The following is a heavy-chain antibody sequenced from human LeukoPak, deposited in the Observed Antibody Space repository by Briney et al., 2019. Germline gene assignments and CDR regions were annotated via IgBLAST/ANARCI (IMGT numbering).Heavy chain of an antibody. CDR3: AKMPANPPSYYYDSSGSYFFDY. V-gene: IGHV3-23*01. D-gene: IGHD3-22*01. CDR1: GFTFSSYA. CDR2: ISGSGGST. J-gene: IGHJ4*02. Sequence: SGESLRLSCAASGFTFSSYAMSWVRQAPGKGLEWVSAISGSGGSTYYADSVKGRFTISRDNSKNTLYLQMNSLRAEDTAVYYCAKMPANPPSYYYDSSGSYFFDYWGQGTLVTVSS.